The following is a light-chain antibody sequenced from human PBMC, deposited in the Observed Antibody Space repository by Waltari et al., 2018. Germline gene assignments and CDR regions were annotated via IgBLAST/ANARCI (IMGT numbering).Light chain of an antibody. V-gene: IGKV1-9*01. CDR1: QSINTY. Sequence: IQLTQSPSFLSASLGDTVTISCRASQSINTYLAWFQQKPGKAPNLLIYGATTLQSGIPSRFRGSGSGTEFTLTIRSLQPEDFATYXCQQVNSYPLTFXXGTTVEIK. J-gene: IGKJ4*01. CDR2: GAT. CDR3: QQVNSYPLT.